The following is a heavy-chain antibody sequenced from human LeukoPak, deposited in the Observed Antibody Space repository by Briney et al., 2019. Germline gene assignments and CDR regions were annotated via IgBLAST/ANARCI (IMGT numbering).Heavy chain of an antibody. V-gene: IGHV3-30*01. Sequence: GGSLRLSCAASGFTFSSYAMHWVRQAPGKGLXXXXXXXXXXXXXXXADSVKGRFTISRDNSKNTLYLQMNSLGAEDTAVYYCAREPAPIVVVPAASRYYYYYYGMDVWGKGTTVTVSS. CDR3: AREPAPIVVVPAASRYYYYYYGMDV. D-gene: IGHD2-2*01. CDR2: XXXXXXXX. CDR1: GFTFSSYA. J-gene: IGHJ6*04.